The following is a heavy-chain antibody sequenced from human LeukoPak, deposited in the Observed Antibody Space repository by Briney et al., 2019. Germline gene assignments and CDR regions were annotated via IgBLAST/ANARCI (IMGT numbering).Heavy chain of an antibody. Sequence: SETLSCTCAVYGGSCSCYYWSWIRPRPGKGLEWIGEINHSGSTNYNPSLKSRVTISVDTSKNQFSLKLSSVTAADTAVYDCARATGHRLWYYWGQGTLVTVSS. V-gene: IGHV4-34*01. D-gene: IGHD5-18*01. CDR1: GGSCSCYY. CDR2: INHSGST. CDR3: ARATGHRLWYY. J-gene: IGHJ4*02.